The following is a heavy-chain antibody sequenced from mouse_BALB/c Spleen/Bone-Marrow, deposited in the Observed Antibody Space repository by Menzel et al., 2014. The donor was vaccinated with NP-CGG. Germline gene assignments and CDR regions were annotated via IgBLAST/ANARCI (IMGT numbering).Heavy chain of an antibody. CDR2: IYPGNVNT. J-gene: IGHJ2*01. CDR1: GYTFTSYY. D-gene: IGHD3-1*01. V-gene: IGHV1S56*01. CDR3: AGDGEIRGYFDY. Sequence: QVQLQQSGPELVKPGASVRISCKASGYTFTSYYIHWVKQRPGQGLEWIGWIYPGNVNTKYNERFKGKATLTADKSSSTAYMHLSSLTSEDSAVYFCAGDGEIRGYFDYWGQGTTLTVSS.